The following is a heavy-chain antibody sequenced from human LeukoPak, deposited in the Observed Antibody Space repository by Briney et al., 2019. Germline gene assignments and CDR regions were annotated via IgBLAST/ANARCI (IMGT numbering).Heavy chain of an antibody. CDR2: IIPIFGTA. Sequence: GASVKVSCKASGGTFSSYAISWVRQAPGQGLEWMGGIIPIFGTANYAQKFQGRVTITADKSTSTAYMELSSLRSEDTAVYYCASALGYSYANFDYWAREPWSPSPQ. J-gene: IGHJ4*02. V-gene: IGHV1-69*06. CDR3: ASALGYSYANFDY. D-gene: IGHD5-18*01. CDR1: GGTFSSYA.